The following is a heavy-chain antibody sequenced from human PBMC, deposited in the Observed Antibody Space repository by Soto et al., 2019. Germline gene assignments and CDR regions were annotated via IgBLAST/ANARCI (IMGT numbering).Heavy chain of an antibody. CDR2: TWDDGSFK. D-gene: IGHD3-22*01. CDR3: ARGGCSGYRCQSHLEY. J-gene: IGHJ4*02. V-gene: IGHV3-33*01. Sequence: QVQLVESGGGVVQPGRSLRLSCAASGFSFSYYGMRWVRQAPGKGLEWVAVTWDDGSFKYYADSVKGRFSISRDNSNNMLYLQMNSLRAEDTAGDYCARGGCSGYRCQSHLEYWGQGALVTVSS. CDR1: GFSFSYYG.